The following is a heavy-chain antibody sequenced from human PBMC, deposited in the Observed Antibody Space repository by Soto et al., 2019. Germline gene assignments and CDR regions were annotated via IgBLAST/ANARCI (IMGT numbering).Heavy chain of an antibody. CDR3: ISQMVYQPRYYYYYGMDV. CDR2: IKSKTDGGTT. V-gene: IGHV3-15*01. Sequence: GGSLRLSCAASGFTSSNAWMSWVRQAPGKGLEWVGRIKSKTDGGTTDYAAPVKGRFTISRDDSKNTLYLQMNSLKTEDTAVYYRISQMVYQPRYYYYYGMDVWGQGTTVTVSS. J-gene: IGHJ6*02. CDR1: GFTSSNAW. D-gene: IGHD2-8*01.